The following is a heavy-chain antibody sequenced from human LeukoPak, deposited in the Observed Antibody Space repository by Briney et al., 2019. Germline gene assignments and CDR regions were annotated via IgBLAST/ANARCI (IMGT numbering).Heavy chain of an antibody. J-gene: IGHJ4*02. CDR3: VRGDGLFDY. V-gene: IGHV3-21*04. CDR2: ISDSGSNT. D-gene: IGHD6-19*01. Sequence: GGSLRLSCAASGFTFSSYFMSWVRQAPGKGLEWVSSISDSGSNTNYADSVKGRFTTSRDNAKNSLFLEMNSLRVEDTAVYYCVRGDGLFDYWGQGTLVTVSS. CDR1: GFTFSSYF.